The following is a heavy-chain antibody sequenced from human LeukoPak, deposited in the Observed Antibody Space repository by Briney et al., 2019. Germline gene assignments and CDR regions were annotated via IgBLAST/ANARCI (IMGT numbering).Heavy chain of an antibody. V-gene: IGHV3-23*01. D-gene: IGHD3-3*01. CDR2: ISGSGGST. J-gene: IGHJ4*02. Sequence: GGSLTLSCGPSGFTFSSYAMSWVRQAPGKGLEWVSAISGSGGSTYYADSVKGRFTISRDNSKNTLYLQMNSLRAEDTAVYYCAKGVPSHDFWSGYYSRGDYFDYWGQGTLVTVSS. CDR1: GFTFSSYA. CDR3: AKGVPSHDFWSGYYSRGDYFDY.